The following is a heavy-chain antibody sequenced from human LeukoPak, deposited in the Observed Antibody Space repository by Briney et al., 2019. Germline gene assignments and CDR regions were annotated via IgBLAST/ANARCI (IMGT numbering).Heavy chain of an antibody. J-gene: IGHJ6*02. Sequence: PGESLKISCKGSGYSFTNYWIAWVRQMPGKGLGWMGIFYPRDSVARYNPSFQGQVTISADKSINTAYVQWSSLEASDTAMYYCAIMGSMILPLGMDVWGQGTTVTVSS. CDR1: GYSFTNYW. CDR3: AIMGSMILPLGMDV. D-gene: IGHD3-22*01. CDR2: FYPRDSVA. V-gene: IGHV5-51*01.